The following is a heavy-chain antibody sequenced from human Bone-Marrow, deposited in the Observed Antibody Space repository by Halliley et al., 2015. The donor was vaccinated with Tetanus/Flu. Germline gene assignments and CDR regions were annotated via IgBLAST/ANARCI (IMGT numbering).Heavy chain of an antibody. V-gene: IGHV3-15*01. CDR3: TTDLYYYDSNGPPPL. CDR1: GFTIGNAW. D-gene: IGHD3-22*01. Sequence: SLRLSCAASGFTIGNAWMSWVRQAPGKGLEWVGRIKGKADGGTTDYAAPVKGRFTISRDESKTTLYLQMNSLKTEDTAVYSCTTDLYYYDSNGPPPLWGQGTLVTVSS. CDR2: IKGKADGGTT. J-gene: IGHJ4*02.